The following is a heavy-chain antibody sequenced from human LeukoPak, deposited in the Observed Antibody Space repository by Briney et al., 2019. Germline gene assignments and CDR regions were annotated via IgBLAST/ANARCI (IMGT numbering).Heavy chain of an antibody. CDR2: IYPTGST. J-gene: IGHJ5*02. V-gene: IGHV4-61*02. D-gene: IGHD3/OR15-3a*01. Sequence: SETLSLTCTVSGDSISNGSYYWSWFRQPAGKGLEWIGRIYPTGSTNYNPSLKSRVTISVDTSKNQFSLKLRSVTAADTAVYYCARQEIGLRSFDPWGQGTLVTVSS. CDR3: ARQEIGLRSFDP. CDR1: GDSISNGSYY.